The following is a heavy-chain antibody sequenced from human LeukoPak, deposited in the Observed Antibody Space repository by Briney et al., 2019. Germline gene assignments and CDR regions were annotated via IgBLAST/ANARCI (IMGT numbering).Heavy chain of an antibody. CDR3: ARDYDTTGRAFDI. V-gene: IGHV3-48*02. CDR2: ISSRGNII. D-gene: IGHD3-22*01. CDR1: GFTFSIYS. J-gene: IGHJ3*02. Sequence: PGGSLRLSCAASGFTFSIYSMNWVRQAPGKGLEWVSYISSRGNIIHYADSVKGRFTISRDNAKNSLSLQMNSLRDEDTAVYYCARDYDTTGRAFDIWGQGTMVTVSS.